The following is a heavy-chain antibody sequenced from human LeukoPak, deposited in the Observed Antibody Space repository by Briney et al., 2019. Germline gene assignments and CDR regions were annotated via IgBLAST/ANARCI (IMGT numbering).Heavy chain of an antibody. CDR1: GFTFSDHY. J-gene: IGHJ4*02. D-gene: IGHD2-2*01. V-gene: IGHV3-72*01. Sequence: GGSLRLSCAASGFTFSDHYMDWVRQAPGKGLEWVARARNKANTYTTEYAASVKGRFTISRDDSKSSLYLRMNSLETEDTAVYYCAVSLGVGFRNFDYWGQGTLVTVSS. CDR2: ARNKANTYTT. CDR3: AVSLGVGFRNFDY.